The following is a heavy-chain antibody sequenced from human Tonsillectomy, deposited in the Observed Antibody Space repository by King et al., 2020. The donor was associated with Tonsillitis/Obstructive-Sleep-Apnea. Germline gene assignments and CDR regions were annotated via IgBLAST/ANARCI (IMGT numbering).Heavy chain of an antibody. CDR1: GYSFTNYW. Sequence: VQLVESGAEVKKPGDSLKISCKGSGYSFTNYWIGWVRQLPGKGLEWMGIIYPSDSDTRYSPYFQGQVTISVDKSISTAYLQWSSLRASDTAMYYCAKGADWFGELLKGGMDVWGQGTTVTVSS. V-gene: IGHV5-51*03. D-gene: IGHD3-10*01. CDR2: IYPSDSDT. J-gene: IGHJ6*02. CDR3: AKGADWFGELLKGGMDV.